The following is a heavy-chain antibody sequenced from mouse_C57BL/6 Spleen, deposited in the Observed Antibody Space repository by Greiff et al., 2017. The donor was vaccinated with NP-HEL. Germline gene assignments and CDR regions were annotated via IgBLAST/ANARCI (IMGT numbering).Heavy chain of an antibody. V-gene: IGHV1-69*01. CDR1: GYTFTSYW. CDR2: IDPSDSYT. CDR3: ARRNGYYTYTFDY. Sequence: VQLQQPGAELVMPGASVKLSCKASGYTFTSYWMHWVKQRPGQGLEWIGEIDPSDSYTNYNQKFKGKSTLTVDKSSSTAYMQLSSLTSEDSAVYYCARRNGYYTYTFDYWGQGTTLTVSS. J-gene: IGHJ2*01. D-gene: IGHD2-3*01.